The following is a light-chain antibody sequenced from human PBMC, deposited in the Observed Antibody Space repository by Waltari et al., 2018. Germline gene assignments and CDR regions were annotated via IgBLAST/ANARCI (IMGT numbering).Light chain of an antibody. CDR3: NSRDSNGNPFV. J-gene: IGLJ1*01. CDR2: GKN. Sequence: SSELTQDPAVSVALGPTVRITCHGDSLRYYYANWYHQKPGQAPLLVMYGKNNRPSGIPDRFSGSYSGDTASLTITGAQAEDEADYYCNSRDSNGNPFVFGPGTKVTVL. CDR1: SLRYYY. V-gene: IGLV3-19*01.